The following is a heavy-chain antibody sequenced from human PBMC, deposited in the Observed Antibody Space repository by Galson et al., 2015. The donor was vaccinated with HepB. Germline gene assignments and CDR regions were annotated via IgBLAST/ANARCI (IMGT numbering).Heavy chain of an antibody. CDR1: GFTFSNYA. J-gene: IGHJ4*02. V-gene: IGHV3-23*01. Sequence: SLRLSCAASGFTFSNYAMSWVRQAPGKGLEWVSAISGSGDGTYYSDSVKGRFTISRDNSKNTLFLQMDTLRAEDTAVYYCAKDLTHQLGIDYWGQGTLVTVSS. CDR2: ISGSGDGT. CDR3: AKDLTHQLGIDY. D-gene: IGHD6-13*01.